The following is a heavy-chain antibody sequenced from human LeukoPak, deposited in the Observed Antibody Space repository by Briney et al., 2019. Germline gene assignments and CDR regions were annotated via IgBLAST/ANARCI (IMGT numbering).Heavy chain of an antibody. J-gene: IGHJ4*02. CDR3: ARGDILTGLDY. V-gene: IGHV4-34*01. CDR2: INHSGST. CDR1: EFTFSSYG. Sequence: GSLRLSCAASEFTFSSYGMSWVRQPPGKGLEWIGEINHSGSTNYNPSLKSRVTMSVDTSKNQFSLKLSSVTAADTAVYYCARGDILTGLDYWGQGTLVTVS. D-gene: IGHD3-9*01.